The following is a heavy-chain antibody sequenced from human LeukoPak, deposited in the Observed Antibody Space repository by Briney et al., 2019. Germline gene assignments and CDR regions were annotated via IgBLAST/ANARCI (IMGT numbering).Heavy chain of an antibody. J-gene: IGHJ4*02. Sequence: SETLFLTCTVSGGSISSYYWSWIRQPAGKGLEWIGRIYTSGSTNYNPSLKSRVTMSVDTSKNQFSLKLSSVTAADTAVYYCARASRLRYFDWLFDYWGQGTLVTVSS. CDR3: ARASRLRYFDWLFDY. D-gene: IGHD3-9*01. CDR1: GGSISSYY. CDR2: IYTSGST. V-gene: IGHV4-4*07.